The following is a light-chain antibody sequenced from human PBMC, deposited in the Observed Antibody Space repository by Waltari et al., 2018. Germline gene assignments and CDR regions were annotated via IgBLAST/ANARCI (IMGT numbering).Light chain of an antibody. CDR1: SSNIGGNF. Sequence: QSVLTQPPSVSAAPGQEVTISCSGRSSNIGGNFVSWYQHLPGTAPKLLIYDGNKRPSGIPDRFFGSKSGTVATLGIIGLQTGDEADYFCGAWDSSLSVVIFGGGTQLTVL. CDR3: GAWDSSLSVVI. CDR2: DGN. V-gene: IGLV1-51*01. J-gene: IGLJ2*01.